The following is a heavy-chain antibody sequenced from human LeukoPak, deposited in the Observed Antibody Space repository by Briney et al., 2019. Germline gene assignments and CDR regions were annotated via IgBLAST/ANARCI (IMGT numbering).Heavy chain of an antibody. D-gene: IGHD3-10*01. Sequence: PSETLSLTCAVYGGSFSGYYWSWIRQPPGKGLEWIGEINHSGSTNYNPSLKSRVTISVDTSKNQFSLKLSSVTAADTAVYYCARGFEVTTVRGVHAGDYFDYWGQGTLVTVSS. V-gene: IGHV4-34*01. CDR1: GGSFSGYY. CDR3: ARGFEVTTVRGVHAGDYFDY. CDR2: INHSGST. J-gene: IGHJ4*02.